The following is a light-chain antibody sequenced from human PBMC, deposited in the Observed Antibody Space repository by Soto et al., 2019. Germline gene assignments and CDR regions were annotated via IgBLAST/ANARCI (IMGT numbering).Light chain of an antibody. V-gene: IGLV4-60*03. Sequence: AVVTQSSSASAYLGSSVKLTCTLSSGHSSYIIAWHQQQPGKAPRYLMKLEGSGSYNKGSGVPDRFSGSSSGADRYLTISNLQSEDGADYYCETLDSNPHVVFGGGTKVTVL. CDR2: LEGSGSY. J-gene: IGLJ2*01. CDR3: ETLDSNPHVV. CDR1: SGHSSYI.